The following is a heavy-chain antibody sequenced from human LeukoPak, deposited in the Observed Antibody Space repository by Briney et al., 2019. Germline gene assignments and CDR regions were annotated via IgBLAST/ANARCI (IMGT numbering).Heavy chain of an antibody. V-gene: IGHV7-4-1*02. Sequence: ASVKVSCKASGYTFTSYAMNWVRQAPGQGLEWMGWINTNTGNPTYAQGFTGRFVFSLDTSVSTAYLQISSLKAEDTAVYYCARVPYSKPSYKVWRGYYFDYWGQGTLVTVSS. CDR2: INTNTGNP. CDR3: ARVPYSKPSYKVWRGYYFDY. D-gene: IGHD4-11*01. CDR1: GYTFTSYA. J-gene: IGHJ4*02.